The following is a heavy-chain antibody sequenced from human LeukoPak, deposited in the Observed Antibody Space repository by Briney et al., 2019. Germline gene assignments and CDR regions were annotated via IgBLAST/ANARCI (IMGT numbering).Heavy chain of an antibody. J-gene: IGHJ4*02. CDR3: ARAPSYFDY. CDR2: MNPNSGNT. CDR1: GYTFTSYD. Sequence: ASVTVSFTASGYTFTSYDINWVRQAPGQGLEWMGWMNPNSGNTGYAQKFQGRVTMTRNTSISTAYMELSSLRSEDTAVYYCARAPSYFDYWGQGTLVTVSS. V-gene: IGHV1-8*01.